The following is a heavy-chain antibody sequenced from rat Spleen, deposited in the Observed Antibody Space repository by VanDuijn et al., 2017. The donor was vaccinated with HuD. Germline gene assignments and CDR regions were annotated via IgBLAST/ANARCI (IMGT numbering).Heavy chain of an antibody. CDR1: GFSLRNYG. J-gene: IGHJ4*01. CDR3: ARHNSGYGVMDA. CDR2: IWGNGNT. V-gene: IGHV2-13*01. D-gene: IGHD4-3*01. Sequence: QVQLKESGPGLVQPSQTLSLTCTVSGFSLRNYGVIWVRQSPGKGLEWMGVIWGNGNTNYNSVLKSRLSISRDTYKRQVFLKMNSMQTEDTATDDCARHNSGYGVMDAWGQGASVTVSS.